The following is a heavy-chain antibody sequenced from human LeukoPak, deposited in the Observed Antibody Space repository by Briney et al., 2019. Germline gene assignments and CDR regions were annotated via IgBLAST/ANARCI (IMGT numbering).Heavy chain of an antibody. J-gene: IGHJ6*03. D-gene: IGHD2-8*01. CDR1: GFTFNRYS. V-gene: IGHV3-30*02. Sequence: GGSLRLSCAASGFTFNRYSMNWVRQAPGKGLEWVAFIRYDGSNKYYADSVKGRFTISRDNSKNTLYLQMNSLRAEDTAVYYCAKDAVSSYYYYYYMDVWGKGTTVTISS. CDR3: AKDAVSSYYYYYYMDV. CDR2: IRYDGSNK.